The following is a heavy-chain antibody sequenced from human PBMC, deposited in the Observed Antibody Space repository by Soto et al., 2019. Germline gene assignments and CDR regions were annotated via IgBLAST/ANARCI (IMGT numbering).Heavy chain of an antibody. Sequence: ASVKVSCKASGYTFTSYYMHWVRQAPGQGLEWMGIINPSGGSTSYAQKFQGRVTMTRDTSTSTVYMELSSLRSEDTAVYYCARGGGVGQFFYYYGMDVWGQGTTVTGSS. CDR3: ARGGGVGQFFYYYGMDV. V-gene: IGHV1-46*01. D-gene: IGHD3-3*01. J-gene: IGHJ6*02. CDR2: INPSGGST. CDR1: GYTFTSYY.